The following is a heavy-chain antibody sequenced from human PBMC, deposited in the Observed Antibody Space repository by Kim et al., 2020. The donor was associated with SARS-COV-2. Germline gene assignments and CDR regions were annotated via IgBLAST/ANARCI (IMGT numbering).Heavy chain of an antibody. CDR3: HEMGY. J-gene: IGHJ4*02. Sequence: GGSLRLSCTASGLSGTINYMSWVRQAPGKGLEWVSVIYSDGKINYTASAKGRFTISKDNSKNTLYLQRNSVRSVDTAVYFCHEMGYWGQGVLVTVSS. CDR2: IYSDGKI. CDR1: GLSGTINY. V-gene: IGHV3-66*02.